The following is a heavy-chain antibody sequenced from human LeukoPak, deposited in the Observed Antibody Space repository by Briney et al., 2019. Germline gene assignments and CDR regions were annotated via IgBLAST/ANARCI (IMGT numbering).Heavy chain of an antibody. D-gene: IGHD6-13*01. V-gene: IGHV3-23*01. J-gene: IGHJ4*02. CDR1: GFTFSSYA. CDR2: ISGSGGCT. CDR3: AKGGDYSKSPLAS. Sequence: PGGSLRLSCAASGFTFSSYAMSWVRQAPGKGLEWVSAISGSGGCTYYADSVKGRFTISRDNSKNTLYLQMNSLRAEDTAVYYCAKGGDYSKSPLASWGQGTLVTVSS.